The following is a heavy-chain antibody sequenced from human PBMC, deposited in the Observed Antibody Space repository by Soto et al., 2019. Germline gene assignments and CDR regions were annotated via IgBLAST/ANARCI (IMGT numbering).Heavy chain of an antibody. Sequence: QVQLVQSGAEVKKPGASVKVSCKASGYTFTSYGISWVRQAPGQGLEWMGWISAYNGNTNYAQKLQGRVTMTTDTSTSTDYRELRSLRSDDTTVYYSARESGSTSSGYYYGNFDYWGQGTLVTVSS. J-gene: IGHJ4*02. CDR2: ISAYNGNT. CDR3: ARESGSTSSGYYYGNFDY. CDR1: GYTFTSYG. V-gene: IGHV1-18*01. D-gene: IGHD3-22*01.